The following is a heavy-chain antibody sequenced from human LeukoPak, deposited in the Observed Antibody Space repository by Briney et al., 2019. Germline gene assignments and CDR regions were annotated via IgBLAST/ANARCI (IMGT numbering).Heavy chain of an antibody. V-gene: IGHV1-18*01. D-gene: IGHD3-22*01. CDR1: GYTFTSYG. CDR3: ARAATYYYDSSGFLPFDY. CDR2: ISAYNGNT. Sequence: ASVKVSCKASGYTFTSYGISWVRQAPGQGLEWMGWISAYNGNTNYAQKLQGRVTMTTDTSTSTAYMELRSLRSDDTAVYYCARAATYYYDSSGFLPFDYWGQGTLVTVPS. J-gene: IGHJ4*02.